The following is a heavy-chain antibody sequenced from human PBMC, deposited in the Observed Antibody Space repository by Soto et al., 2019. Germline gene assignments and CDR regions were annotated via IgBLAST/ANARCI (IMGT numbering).Heavy chain of an antibody. CDR2: ISGGGDSA. CDR1: GFTFNNYA. D-gene: IGHD2-2*01. V-gene: IGHV3-23*01. J-gene: IGHJ4*02. CDR3: AKGHQSCSTDTCTYYFDF. Sequence: EVQLLESGGGLVQPGGSLRLSCAGTGFTFNNYAMSWVRQAPGKGLEWVSGISGGGDSANYADSVKGRFTISRDNSKNTIYLEMTGLRVEDTPLYFCAKGHQSCSTDTCTYYFDFWGRGILVTVSS.